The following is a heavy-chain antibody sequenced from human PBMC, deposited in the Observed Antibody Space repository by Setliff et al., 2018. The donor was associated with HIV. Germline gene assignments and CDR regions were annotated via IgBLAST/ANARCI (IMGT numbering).Heavy chain of an antibody. J-gene: IGHJ3*02. V-gene: IGHV1-3*01. Sequence: ASVKVSCKASGYTFTSYAMHWVRQAPGQRLEWMGWINAGNGNTKYSQKFQGRVTITRDTSASTAYMELSNLRSDDSAVYYCARAGGGATDQAFDIWGQGTMVTVSS. CDR3: ARAGGGATDQAFDI. D-gene: IGHD2-2*01. CDR2: INAGNGNT. CDR1: GYTFTSYA.